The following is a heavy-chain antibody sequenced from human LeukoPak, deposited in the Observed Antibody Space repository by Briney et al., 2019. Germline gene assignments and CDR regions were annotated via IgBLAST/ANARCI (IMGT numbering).Heavy chain of an antibody. Sequence: SETLSLTCIVSGYSISSGYHWGWIRQPPGKGLEWIGSIYHSGSTYYNPSLKSRVTISVDTSKNQFSLKLSSVTAADTAVYYCARAPDILLMFWYFDLWGRGTLVTVSS. J-gene: IGHJ2*01. D-gene: IGHD2-8*01. CDR1: GYSISSGYH. CDR3: ARAPDILLMFWYFDL. V-gene: IGHV4-38-2*02. CDR2: IYHSGST.